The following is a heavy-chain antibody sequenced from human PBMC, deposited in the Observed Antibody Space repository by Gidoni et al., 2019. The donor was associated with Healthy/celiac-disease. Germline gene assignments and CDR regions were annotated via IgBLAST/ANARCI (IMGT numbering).Heavy chain of an antibody. CDR1: GGSISSYY. V-gene: IGHV4-59*01. CDR2: IYYSGST. D-gene: IGHD3-16*02. J-gene: IGHJ4*02. Sequence: QVQLQESGPGLVKPSETLSLTCTVSGGSISSYYWSWIRQPPGKGLEWIGYIYYSGSTNYNPSLKSRVTISVDTSKNQFSLKLSSVTAADTAVYYCARGGLDDYIWGSYSYYFDYWGQGTLVTVSS. CDR3: ARGGLDDYIWGSYSYYFDY.